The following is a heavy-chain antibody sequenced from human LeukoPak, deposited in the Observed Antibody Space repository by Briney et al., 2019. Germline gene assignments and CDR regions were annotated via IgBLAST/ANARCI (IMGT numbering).Heavy chain of an antibody. CDR1: GFTFSSYA. CDR3: VTLESRVGAIDY. CDR2: ISGSGGST. J-gene: IGHJ4*02. Sequence: GSLRLSCAASGFTFSSYAMSWVRQAPGKGLEWVSAISGSGGSTYYADSVKGRFTISRDNSKNTLYLQMNSLRAEDTAVYYCVTLESRVGAIDYWGQGTLVTVSS. D-gene: IGHD1-26*01. V-gene: IGHV3-23*01.